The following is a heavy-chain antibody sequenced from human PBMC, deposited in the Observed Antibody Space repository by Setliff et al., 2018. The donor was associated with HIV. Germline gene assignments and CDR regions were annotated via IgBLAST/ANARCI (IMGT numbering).Heavy chain of an antibody. Sequence: PSETLSLTCAVSGGSISSTNWWSWVRRPPGKGLEWIGEIYHSGSTNYNPSLRSRVTISVDTSKNQFSLKLSSVSAADTAVYYCARGEKPFVFRYSDPHTGYYFYMDVWGRGTTVTVSS. CDR2: IYHSGST. J-gene: IGHJ6*03. CDR1: GGSISSTNW. CDR3: ARGEKPFVFRYSDPHTGYYFYMDV. V-gene: IGHV4-4*02. D-gene: IGHD3-9*01.